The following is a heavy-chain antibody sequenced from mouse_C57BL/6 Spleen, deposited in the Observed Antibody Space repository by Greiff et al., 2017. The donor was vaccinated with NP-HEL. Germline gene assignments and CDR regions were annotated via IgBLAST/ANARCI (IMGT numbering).Heavy chain of an antibody. V-gene: IGHV3-6*01. D-gene: IGHD2-3*01. Sequence: DVKLQESGPGLVKPSQSLSLTCSVTGYSITSGYYWNWIRQFPGNKLEWMGYISYDGSNNYNPSLKNRISITRDTSKNQFFLKLNSVTTEDTATYYCARDSVYPYYAMDYWGQGTSVTVSS. CDR2: ISYDGSN. J-gene: IGHJ4*01. CDR1: GYSITSGYY. CDR3: ARDSVYPYYAMDY.